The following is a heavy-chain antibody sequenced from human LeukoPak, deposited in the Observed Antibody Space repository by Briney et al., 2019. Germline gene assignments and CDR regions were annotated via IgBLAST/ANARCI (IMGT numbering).Heavy chain of an antibody. D-gene: IGHD2-2*01. V-gene: IGHV4-39*01. CDR2: IYYSGST. Sequence: PSETLSLTCTVSGGSISSSSYYWGWIRQPPGKGLEWIGSIYYSGSTYYNPSLKSRVTISVDTSKNQFSLKLSSVTAADTAVYYCASGRVPAAIDYWGQGTLVTVSS. CDR1: GGSISSSSYY. J-gene: IGHJ4*02. CDR3: ASGRVPAAIDY.